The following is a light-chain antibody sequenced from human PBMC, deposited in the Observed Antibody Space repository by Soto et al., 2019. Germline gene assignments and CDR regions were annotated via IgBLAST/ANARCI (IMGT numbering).Light chain of an antibody. CDR2: GAS. Sequence: EIVLTQSPGTLSLSPGERTTLSCRASQSISSSYLAWYQQKPGQAPRLLVYGASSRATGIPDRFSGSGSGTAFTLTIGRLEPEDFALYYCQQYSSTFWTLGQGTKVEIK. J-gene: IGKJ1*01. CDR1: QSISSSY. CDR3: QQYSSTFWT. V-gene: IGKV3-20*01.